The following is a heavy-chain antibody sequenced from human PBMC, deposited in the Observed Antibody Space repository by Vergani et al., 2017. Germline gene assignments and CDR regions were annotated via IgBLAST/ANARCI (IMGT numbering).Heavy chain of an antibody. CDR2: ITDSGGST. CDR1: GFSFSIYA. J-gene: IGHJ4*02. D-gene: IGHD3-10*01. CDR3: AKGGRFGEYYFDY. V-gene: IGHV3-23*04. Sequence: EVQLVESGGGLVQPGGSLRLSCAASGFSFSIYAMSWVRQAPGKGLEWVSAITDSGGSTYYADSVKGRFTISRDNSKNTLYLQMNSLRAEDTAVYYCAKGGRFGEYYFDYWGQGTLVTVSS.